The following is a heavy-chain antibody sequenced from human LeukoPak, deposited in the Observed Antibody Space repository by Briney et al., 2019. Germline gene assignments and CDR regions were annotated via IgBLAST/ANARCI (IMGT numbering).Heavy chain of an antibody. CDR3: ARDFAMIVVVYYFDY. CDR2: ISGSGGST. CDR1: GFTFSSDA. D-gene: IGHD3-22*01. J-gene: IGHJ4*02. V-gene: IGHV3-23*01. Sequence: PGGSLRLSCAASGFTFSSDAMSWVRQAPGKGLEWVSAISGSGGSTYYADSVKGRFTISRDNSKNTLYLQMNSLRAEDTAVYYCARDFAMIVVVYYFDYWGQGTLVTVSS.